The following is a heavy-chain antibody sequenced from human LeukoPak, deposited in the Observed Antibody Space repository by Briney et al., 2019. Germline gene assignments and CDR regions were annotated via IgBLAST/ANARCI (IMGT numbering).Heavy chain of an antibody. D-gene: IGHD4-17*01. J-gene: IGHJ5*02. CDR3: ASLSVTTDWFDP. CDR1: GDSVSTTSAG. Sequence: SQTLSLTCAISGDSVSTTSAGWNWIRQSPSRGLEWLGRAYYNSNWYYNYAVSVKGRITIHPDTPKNQFSLQLNSVTPEDTAVYYCASLSVTTDWFDPWGQGTLVTVSS. V-gene: IGHV6-1*01. CDR2: AYYNSNWYY.